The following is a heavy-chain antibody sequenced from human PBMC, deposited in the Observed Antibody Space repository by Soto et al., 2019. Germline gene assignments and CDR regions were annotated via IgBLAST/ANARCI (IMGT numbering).Heavy chain of an antibody. V-gene: IGHV3-23*01. CDR1: GFTFSSYA. CDR3: AKDLGIPFDIVVVPAAMG. D-gene: IGHD2-2*01. CDR2: ISGSGGST. J-gene: IGHJ4*02. Sequence: PGGSLRLSCAASGFTFSSYAMSWVRQAPGKGLEWVSAISGSGGSTYYADSVKGRFTISRDNSKNTLYLQMNSLRAEDTAVYYCAKDLGIPFDIVVVPAAMGWGQGTLVTVSS.